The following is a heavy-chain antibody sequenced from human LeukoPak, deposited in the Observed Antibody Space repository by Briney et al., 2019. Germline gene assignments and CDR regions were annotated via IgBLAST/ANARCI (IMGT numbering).Heavy chain of an antibody. J-gene: IGHJ4*02. CDR2: ISGSGGST. Sequence: GGSLRLSCAASGFTFSSYAMSWVRQAPGKGLEWVSAISGSGGSTYYADSVKGRFTISRDNSKNTLYLQMNSLRAEDTAVYYCAKDTTRLRYFDWFGPFDYWGQGTLVTVSS. CDR3: AKDTTRLRYFDWFGPFDY. CDR1: GFTFSSYA. V-gene: IGHV3-23*01. D-gene: IGHD3-9*01.